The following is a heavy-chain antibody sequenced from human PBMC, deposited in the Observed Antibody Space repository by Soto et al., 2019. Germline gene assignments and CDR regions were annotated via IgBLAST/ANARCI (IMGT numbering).Heavy chain of an antibody. D-gene: IGHD1-1*01. CDR2: ISFDATNK. Sequence: QVQLVESGGGVVQPGRSPRLSCAASGFSFRNTGMHWVRQAPGKGLEWVAVISFDATNKNYADSVKGRFTISRDNSKNSLYLEMNSLRAEDTAVYYCARDESPHRNPSWFDPWGQGTLVTVSS. CDR1: GFSFRNTG. V-gene: IGHV3-30*03. J-gene: IGHJ5*02. CDR3: ARDESPHRNPSWFDP.